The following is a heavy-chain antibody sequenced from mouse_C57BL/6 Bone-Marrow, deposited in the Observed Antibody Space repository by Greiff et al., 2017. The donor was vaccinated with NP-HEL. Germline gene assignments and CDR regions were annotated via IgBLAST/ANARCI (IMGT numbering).Heavy chain of an antibody. J-gene: IGHJ2*01. D-gene: IGHD1-1*01. CDR1: GFTFSSYA. CDR3: ARAPCNYGSGY. V-gene: IGHV5-4*01. Sequence: EVQLVESGGGLVKPGGSLKLSCAASGFTFSSYAMPWVRQTPEKRLEWVATISDGGSYTYYPDNVKGKFTISRDKSKNNLYLQLSHLKSEDTAMYYCARAPCNYGSGYWGWGTAITVTS. CDR2: ISDGGSYT.